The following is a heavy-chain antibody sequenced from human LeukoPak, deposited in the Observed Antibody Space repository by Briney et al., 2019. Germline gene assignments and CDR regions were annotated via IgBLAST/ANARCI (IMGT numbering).Heavy chain of an antibody. D-gene: IGHD5-18*01. CDR1: GYSFTSYW. CDR3: ARSRGYSFMDLGMDV. V-gene: IGHV5-51*01. Sequence: GESLKISCKGSGYSFTSYWIAWVRQMPGKGLEWMGIIYPGDSDIRNTPPFQDQVTISADKSIRTAYLQWGSLKASDTAMYYCARSRGYSFMDLGMDVWGQGTTVTVSS. CDR2: IYPGDSDI. J-gene: IGHJ6*02.